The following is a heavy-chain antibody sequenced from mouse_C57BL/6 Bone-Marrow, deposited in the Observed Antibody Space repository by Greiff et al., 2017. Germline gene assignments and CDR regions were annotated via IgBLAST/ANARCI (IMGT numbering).Heavy chain of an antibody. J-gene: IGHJ1*03. CDR1: GFTFSSYT. Sequence: EVKLMESGGGLVKPGGSLKLSCAASGFTFSSYTMSWVRQTPEKRLQWVAAISGGGGNTYYPDSVKGRFTISRDNDKNLLSLQMSSLRSEDTALYYCSRQVTTVPATKYFDVWGKGTTVTVSS. CDR2: ISGGGGNT. CDR3: SRQVTTVPATKYFDV. V-gene: IGHV5-9*01. D-gene: IGHD1-1*01.